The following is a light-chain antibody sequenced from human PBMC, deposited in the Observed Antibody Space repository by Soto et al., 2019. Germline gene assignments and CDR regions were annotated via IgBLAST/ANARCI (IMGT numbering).Light chain of an antibody. J-gene: IGKJ4*01. V-gene: IGKV1-12*01. Sequence: DIQMTQSPSFVSASVGDRVTITCLASQAVSTWLAWYQQKPGDAPKLLIYAASTLQSGVPSRFRGSGSGTDSTLTIRSLQPEDFATYYCQQSNSLPRNFRGGTKV. CDR3: QQSNSLPRN. CDR1: QAVSTW. CDR2: AAS.